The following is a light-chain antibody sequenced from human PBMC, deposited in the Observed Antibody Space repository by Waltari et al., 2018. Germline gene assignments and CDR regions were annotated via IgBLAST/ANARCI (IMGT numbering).Light chain of an antibody. CDR3: QAWDSSTFV. V-gene: IGLV3-1*01. CDR2: RDD. CDR1: KLGSKY. J-gene: IGLJ1*01. Sequence: SYEVTQPPSVSVSPRQRATITCSGEKLGSKYVSWYQQKSGQSPVLVIYRDDKRPSGIPGRFSGSNAGNTATLTIGGTTPMDEADYYCQAWDSSTFVCGAGTKVTVL.